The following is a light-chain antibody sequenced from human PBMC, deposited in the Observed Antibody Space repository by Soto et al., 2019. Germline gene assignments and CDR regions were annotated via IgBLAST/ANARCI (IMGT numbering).Light chain of an antibody. CDR1: QSVSNIY. Sequence: IVLTQSPGTRSLSPGERATLSCRASQSVSNIYLAWYQQKHGQAPRLLIYGASSRATGIPDRFSGSVSGTDGSITISRLETEDGSTYYCQQVNSYTLTFGGGTKVDIK. CDR3: QQVNSYTLT. V-gene: IGKV3-20*01. CDR2: GAS. J-gene: IGKJ4*01.